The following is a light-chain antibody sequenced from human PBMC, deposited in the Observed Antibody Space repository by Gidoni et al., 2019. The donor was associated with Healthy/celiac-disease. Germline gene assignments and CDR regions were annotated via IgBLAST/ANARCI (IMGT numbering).Light chain of an antibody. CDR2: QDS. J-gene: IGLJ2*01. Sequence: SFELPQPPSAFVSPGQTASITCPGDNLGDQYAGWYQQKPGQSPMLVIYQDSKRPSGILERFSGFTSGNTATLTISGTQAMDEADYSCQAWDSSTAWVFGGGTKLTVL. CDR3: QAWDSSTAWV. CDR1: NLGDQY. V-gene: IGLV3-1*01.